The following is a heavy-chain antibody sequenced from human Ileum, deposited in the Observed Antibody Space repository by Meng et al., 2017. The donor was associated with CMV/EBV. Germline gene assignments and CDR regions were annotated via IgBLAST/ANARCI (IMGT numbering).Heavy chain of an antibody. D-gene: IGHD3-3*01. CDR1: GFTFSSYE. J-gene: IGHJ4*02. V-gene: IGHV3-48*03. CDR2: ISSSGSTI. Sequence: RGSLRLSCAASGFTFSSYEMNWVRQAPGKGLEWVSYISSSGSTIYYADSVKGRFTISRDNAKNSLYLQMNSLRAEDTARYYCARDLGYYTFDSWGQGTLVTVSS. CDR3: ARDLGYYTFDS.